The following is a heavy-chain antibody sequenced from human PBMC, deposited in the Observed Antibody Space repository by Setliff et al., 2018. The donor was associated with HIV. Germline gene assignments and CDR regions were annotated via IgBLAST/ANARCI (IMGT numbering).Heavy chain of an antibody. Sequence: SETLSLTCTVSGGSISSGSYYWSWIRQPAGKGLEWIGLIYTSGRTNYNPSLKSRVKISVDTSKNQFSLDLSSVTAADTAVYYCARKATYYYGSGSSNDYWGQGTLVTVSS. J-gene: IGHJ4*02. V-gene: IGHV4-61*02. D-gene: IGHD3-10*01. CDR2: IYTSGRT. CDR1: GGSISSGSYY. CDR3: ARKATYYYGSGSSNDY.